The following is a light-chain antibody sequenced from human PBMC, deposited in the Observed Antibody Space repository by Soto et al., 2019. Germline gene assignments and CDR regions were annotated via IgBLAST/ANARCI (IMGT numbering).Light chain of an antibody. CDR2: DND. Sequence: QSVLTQPPSVSAAPGQKGPIAFSGSSSNIGNNYVSWYQQLPGTAPKLLNYDNDKQPSGLPDRFSGSKSGTSATLGITGLQSGDEADDYCGTWDGSLNTQIFGGGTKLTVL. CDR3: GTWDGSLNTQI. J-gene: IGLJ2*01. CDR1: SSNIGNNY. V-gene: IGLV1-51*01.